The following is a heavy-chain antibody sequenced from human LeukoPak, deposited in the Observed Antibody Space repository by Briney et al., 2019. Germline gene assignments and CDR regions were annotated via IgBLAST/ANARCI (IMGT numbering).Heavy chain of an antibody. D-gene: IGHD6-6*01. V-gene: IGHV1-18*01. CDR2: ISGYNDNT. CDR1: GYTFTSYG. Sequence: ASVKVSCRASGYTFTSYGISWVRQAPGQGLEWMGWISGYNDNTKYAQKLQGRVTMSTDTSTSTAYMELRSPRSDDTAVYYCARDPLYSSYRGGFDPWGQGTLVTVSS. J-gene: IGHJ5*02. CDR3: ARDPLYSSYRGGFDP.